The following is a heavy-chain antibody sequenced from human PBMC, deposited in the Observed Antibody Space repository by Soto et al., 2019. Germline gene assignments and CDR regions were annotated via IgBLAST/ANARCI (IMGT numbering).Heavy chain of an antibody. V-gene: IGHV1-18*01. Sequence: ASVKVSCKASGYTFTSYGISWVRQAPGQGLEWMGWISAYNGNTNYAQKLQGRVTMTTDTSTSTAYMELRSLRSDDTAVYYCANFIAAAGTNWIDPRGQGTLVTVSS. J-gene: IGHJ5*02. CDR3: ANFIAAAGTNWIDP. CDR1: GYTFTSYG. D-gene: IGHD6-13*01. CDR2: ISAYNGNT.